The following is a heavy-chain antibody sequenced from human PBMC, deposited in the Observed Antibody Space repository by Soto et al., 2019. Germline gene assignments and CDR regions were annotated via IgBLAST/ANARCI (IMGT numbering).Heavy chain of an antibody. CDR1: GGSISSYY. D-gene: IGHD3-10*01. V-gene: IGHV4-59*01. J-gene: IGHJ4*02. CDR3: ARAPRGNYGYPSYFDY. Sequence: TSETLSLTCTVSGGSISSYYWSWIRQPPGKGLEWIGYIYYSGSTNYNPSLKSRVTISVDTSKNQFSLKLSSVTAADTVVYYCARAPRGNYGYPSYFDYWGQGTLVTVSS. CDR2: IYYSGST.